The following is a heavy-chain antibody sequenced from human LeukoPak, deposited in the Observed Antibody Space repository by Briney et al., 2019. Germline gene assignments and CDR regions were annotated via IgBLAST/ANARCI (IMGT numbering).Heavy chain of an antibody. CDR2: IKYDGSNK. CDR3: AKGDYGEFFDY. V-gene: IGHV3-30*02. CDR1: GFTFGDYA. D-gene: IGHD4-17*01. Sequence: GGSLRLSCTASGFTFGDYAMSWFRQAPGKGLQWVAFIKYDGSNKYYADSVKGRFTISRDNSKNTLYLQMNSLRAEDTAVYYCAKGDYGEFFDYWGQGTLVTVSS. J-gene: IGHJ4*02.